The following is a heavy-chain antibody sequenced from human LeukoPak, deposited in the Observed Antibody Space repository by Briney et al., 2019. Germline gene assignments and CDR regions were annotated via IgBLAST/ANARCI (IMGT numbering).Heavy chain of an antibody. J-gene: IGHJ3*02. CDR2: IYTSGST. CDR1: GGSISSGSYY. CDR3: ARTPGGYCSSTSCYAFDI. V-gene: IGHV4-61*02. D-gene: IGHD2-2*01. Sequence: SETLSLTCTVSGGSISSGSYYWSWIRQPAGKGLEWIGRIYTSGSTNYNPSLKSRVTISVDTSKNQFSLKLSSVTAADTAVYYCARTPGGYCSSTSCYAFDIWGQGTMVTVSS.